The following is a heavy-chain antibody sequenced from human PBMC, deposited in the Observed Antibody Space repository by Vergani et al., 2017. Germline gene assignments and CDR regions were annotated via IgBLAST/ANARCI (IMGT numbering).Heavy chain of an antibody. Sequence: QVQLVQSGAEVKKPGASVKVSCKASGYTFTSYYMHWVRQAPGQGLEWMGIINPSGGSTSYAQKFLGRVTMTRDTSTSTVYMELSSLRSEDTAVYYCARDSRYCSSTSCYVGRDWFDPWGQGTLVTVSS. J-gene: IGHJ5*02. CDR2: INPSGGST. CDR1: GYTFTSYY. CDR3: ARDSRYCSSTSCYVGRDWFDP. V-gene: IGHV1-46*01. D-gene: IGHD2-2*01.